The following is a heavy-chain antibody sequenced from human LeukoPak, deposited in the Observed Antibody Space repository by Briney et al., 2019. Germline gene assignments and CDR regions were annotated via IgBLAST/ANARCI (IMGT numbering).Heavy chain of an antibody. CDR2: ISSSSSYI. J-gene: IGHJ6*03. V-gene: IGHV3-21*04. CDR3: ARSLRVRGVPDYMDV. Sequence: PGGSLRLSCAASGFTFSRYSLSWVRQAPGKGLEWVSSISSSSSYIYYADTVKGRFTISRDNSKNTLYLQMNSLRADDTAVYYCARSLRVRGVPDYMDVWGKGTTVTISS. D-gene: IGHD3-10*01. CDR1: GFTFSRYS.